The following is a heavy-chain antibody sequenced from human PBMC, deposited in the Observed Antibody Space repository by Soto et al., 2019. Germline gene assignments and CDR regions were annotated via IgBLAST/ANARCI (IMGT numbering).Heavy chain of an antibody. CDR3: ASGRTFYDILTGYPDHFDF. CDR2: INPNIGST. D-gene: IGHD3-9*01. CDR1: GYTFAGHY. J-gene: IGHJ4*02. Sequence: ASVKVSCKASGYTFAGHYLHWLRQAPGQGLEWMGWINPNIGSTNYARKFQGWVTMTRDSSISTAYMELSKLTSHDTAVYYCASGRTFYDILTGYPDHFDFWGQGTLVTVSS. V-gene: IGHV1-2*04.